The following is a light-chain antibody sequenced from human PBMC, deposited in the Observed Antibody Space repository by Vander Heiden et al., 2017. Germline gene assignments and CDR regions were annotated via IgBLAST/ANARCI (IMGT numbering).Light chain of an antibody. CDR1: SSDVGGYNY. CDR3: SSYTSSSTLRV. V-gene: IGLV2-14*03. CDR2: DVS. J-gene: IGLJ2*01. Sequence: QSALPQPASVSGSPGPSITLSCTGTSSDVGGYNYVSWYQQHPGKAPKLMIYDVSNRPSGVSNRFSGSKSGNTASLTISGLQAEDEADYYCSSYTSSSTLRVFGGGTKLTVL.